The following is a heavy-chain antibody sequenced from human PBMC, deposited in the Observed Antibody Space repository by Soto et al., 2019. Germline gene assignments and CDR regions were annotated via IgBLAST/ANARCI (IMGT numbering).Heavy chain of an antibody. V-gene: IGHV3-30-3*01. J-gene: IGHJ6*02. CDR1: GFTFSSYA. D-gene: IGHD3-10*01. Sequence: QVQLVESGGGVVQPGRSPRLSCAASGFTFSSYAMHWVRQAPGKGLEWVAVISYDGSNKYYADSVKGRFTISRDNSKNTLYLQMNSLRAEDTAVYYCARVVRETYYYYGMDVWGQGTTVTVSS. CDR2: ISYDGSNK. CDR3: ARVVRETYYYYGMDV.